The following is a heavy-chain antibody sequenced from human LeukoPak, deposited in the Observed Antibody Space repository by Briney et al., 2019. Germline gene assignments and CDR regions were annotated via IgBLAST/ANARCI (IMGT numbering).Heavy chain of an antibody. D-gene: IGHD5-24*01. CDR2: ISYDGTNK. J-gene: IGHJ4*02. CDR1: GFTFNSYS. Sequence: PGGSLRLSCAASGFTFNSYSMHWVRQAPGKGLERVAGISYDGTNKYYADSVKGRFTISKDNSMNTLYLQMNSLRAEDTAVYYCARVKRRWLQWGGGFDYWGQGTLVTVSS. CDR3: ARVKRRWLQWGGGFDY. V-gene: IGHV3-30*04.